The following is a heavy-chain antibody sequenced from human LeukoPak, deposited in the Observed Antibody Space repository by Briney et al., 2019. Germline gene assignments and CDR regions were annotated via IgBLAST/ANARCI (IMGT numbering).Heavy chain of an antibody. CDR2: IYYSGST. V-gene: IGHV4-59*01. Sequence: SETLSLTCTVSGGSISSYYWSWIRQPPGKGLEWIGYIYYSGSTNYKPSLKSRVTISVDTSKNQFSLNLGSVTAADTAVYYCARAHKLNAFDIWGQGTMVTVSS. CDR3: ARAHKLNAFDI. CDR1: GGSISSYY. D-gene: IGHD1-1*01. J-gene: IGHJ3*02.